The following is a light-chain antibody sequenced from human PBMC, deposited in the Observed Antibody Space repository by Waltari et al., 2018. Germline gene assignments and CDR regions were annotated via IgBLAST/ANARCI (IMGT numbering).Light chain of an antibody. CDR1: SSDIGYYNA. CDR2: EVS. CDR3: SSYAGSNTLL. Sequence: QAAPTQPPSVSGSPGQSVTISCTGTSSDIGYYNAVSWYQQHPGKAPKLMIYEVSKRPSGVSDRFSGSKSGNTASLTISGLQAEDEADYYCSSYAGSNTLLFGGGTLLTVL. J-gene: IGLJ2*01. V-gene: IGLV2-11*01.